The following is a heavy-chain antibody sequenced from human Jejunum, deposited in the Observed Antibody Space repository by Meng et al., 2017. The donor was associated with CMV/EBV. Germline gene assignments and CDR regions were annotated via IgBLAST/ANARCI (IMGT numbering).Heavy chain of an antibody. J-gene: IGHJ4*02. V-gene: IGHV1-2*02. CDR1: GYTFTGHY. D-gene: IGHD1-14*01. Sequence: VSCKASGYTFTGHYMHWVRQAPGQGLEWMGWINPINGDTDCPQKFQGRVTMTRDTSISTAYMELRGLTHADTAVYFCTTIASLADYWGQGTQVTVSS. CDR2: INPINGDT. CDR3: TTIASLADY.